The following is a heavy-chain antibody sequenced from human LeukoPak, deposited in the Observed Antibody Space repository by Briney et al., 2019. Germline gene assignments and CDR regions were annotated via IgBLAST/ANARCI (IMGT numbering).Heavy chain of an antibody. V-gene: IGHV4-34*01. Sequence: SETLSLTCAVYGGSFSGYYWSWIRQPPGKGLEWIGEINHSGSTNYNPSLKSRVTISVDTSKNQFSLKLSSVTAADTAVYYCASCLSYYFDTSGHQVRDAFDIWGQGTMVTVSS. CDR1: GGSFSGYY. D-gene: IGHD3-22*01. CDR2: INHSGST. J-gene: IGHJ3*02. CDR3: ASCLSYYFDTSGHQVRDAFDI.